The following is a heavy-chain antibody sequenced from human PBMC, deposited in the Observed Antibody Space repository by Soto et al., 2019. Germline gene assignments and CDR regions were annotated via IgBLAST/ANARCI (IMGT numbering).Heavy chain of an antibody. CDR1: GFAFSSYA. V-gene: IGHV3-23*01. Sequence: GGSLRLSCAASGFAFSSYAMGWVRQAPGKGLEWVSTISGGGGSTFFADSVKGRFTISRDNSKSTLYLQMNSLRAEDTALYYCAKAPPDPWFGEIEWNYYYMDVWGKGTTVTVSS. CDR3: AKAPPDPWFGEIEWNYYYMDV. J-gene: IGHJ6*03. D-gene: IGHD3-10*01. CDR2: ISGGGGST.